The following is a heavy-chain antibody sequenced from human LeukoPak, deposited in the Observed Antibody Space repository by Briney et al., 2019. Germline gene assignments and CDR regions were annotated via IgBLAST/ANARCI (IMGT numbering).Heavy chain of an antibody. D-gene: IGHD1/OR15-1a*01. Sequence: SETLSLTCTVSGGSISGYYWSWIRQPPGKGLEWIGYIYYSGSTNYNPSLTSRVTISVDTSKNQFSLNLNSVTAADTALYFCARDLGTAGVTGTGFWGQGILVTVSS. CDR1: GGSISGYY. CDR2: IYYSGST. V-gene: IGHV4-59*12. CDR3: ARDLGTAGVTGTGF. J-gene: IGHJ4*02.